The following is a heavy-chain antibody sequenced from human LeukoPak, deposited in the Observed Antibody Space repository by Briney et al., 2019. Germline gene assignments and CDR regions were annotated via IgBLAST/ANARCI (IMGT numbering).Heavy chain of an antibody. J-gene: IGHJ4*02. V-gene: IGHV3-23*01. CDR1: GFIFNNYA. Sequence: GGSLRLSCAASGFIFNNYAMSWVRQAPGKGLEWVSTIIGSGSITYYVDSVTGRFTISRDNSKNTPHLQMNSLRAEDTAVYYCAKADSTMVVWYFDYWGQGALVTVSS. D-gene: IGHD4/OR15-4a*01. CDR2: IIGSGSIT. CDR3: AKADSTMVVWYFDY.